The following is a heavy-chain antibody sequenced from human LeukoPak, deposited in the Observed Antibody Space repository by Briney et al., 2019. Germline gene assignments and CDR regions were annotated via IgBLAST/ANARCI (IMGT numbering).Heavy chain of an antibody. V-gene: IGHV4-30-2*01. D-gene: IGHD3-3*01. CDR2: IYHSGST. J-gene: IGHJ4*02. CDR3: ASGLKYYDFWSGYLDY. CDR1: GGSISSGGYY. Sequence: SETLSLTCTVSGGSISSGGYYWSWIRQPPGKGLEWIGYIYHSGSTYYNPSLKSRVTISVDRSKNQFSLKLSSVTAADTAVYYCASGLKYYDFWSGYLDYWGQGTLVTVSS.